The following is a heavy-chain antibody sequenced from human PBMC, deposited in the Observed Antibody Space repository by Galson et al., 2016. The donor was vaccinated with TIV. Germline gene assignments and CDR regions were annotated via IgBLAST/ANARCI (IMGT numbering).Heavy chain of an antibody. Sequence: SVKVSCKASGGTFSSYGISWVRQAPGQGLEWMGGINPVFGIPNYAQEFQGRVTITADESTSTAYMELTSLRSEDTAVYYCARGKERVINYYYYMDVWGKGTTITVSS. D-gene: IGHD3-3*01. V-gene: IGHV1-69*13. CDR1: GGTFSSYG. CDR2: INPVFGIP. J-gene: IGHJ6*03. CDR3: ARGKERVINYYYYMDV.